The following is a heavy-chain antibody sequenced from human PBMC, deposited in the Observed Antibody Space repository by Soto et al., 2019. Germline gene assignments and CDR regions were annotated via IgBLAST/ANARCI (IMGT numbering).Heavy chain of an antibody. CDR3: ARPNDAYPILYGMDV. J-gene: IGHJ6*02. CDR1: GYTFTSYD. D-gene: IGHD1-1*01. V-gene: IGHV1-8*01. Sequence: QVQLVQSGAEVKKPGASVKVSCKASGYTFTSYDINWVRQATGQGLEWMGWMNPNSGSTGYAQKFQGRVPMTRNTSISTAYMELSSLRSEDTAVYYCARPNDAYPILYGMDVWGQGTTVTVSS. CDR2: MNPNSGST.